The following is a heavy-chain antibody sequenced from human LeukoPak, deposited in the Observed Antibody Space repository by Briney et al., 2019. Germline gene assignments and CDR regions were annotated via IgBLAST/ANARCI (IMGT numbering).Heavy chain of an antibody. CDR1: GFTFSSYG. CDR2: IWYDGSNK. J-gene: IGHJ3*02. Sequence: GGSLRLSCAASGFTFSSYGMHWVRQAPGKGLEWVAVIWYDGSNKYYADSVKGRFTISRDNSKNTLYLQMNSLRAEDTAVYYCAKRIVDTNDAFDIWGQGTMVTVSS. CDR3: AKRIVDTNDAFDI. V-gene: IGHV3-30*02. D-gene: IGHD5-12*01.